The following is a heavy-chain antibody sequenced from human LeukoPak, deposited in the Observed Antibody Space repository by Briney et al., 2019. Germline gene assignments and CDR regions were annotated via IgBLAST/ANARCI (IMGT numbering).Heavy chain of an antibody. D-gene: IGHD6-19*01. CDR3: ATIIAVAGYFDY. CDR1: GYTFTIYA. J-gene: IGHJ4*02. V-gene: IGHV1-3*01. Sequence: ASVKVSFTASGYTFTIYAMHWVRQAPGQRLEWMGWINAGNGNTKYSQKFQGRVTITRDTSASTAYMELSSLRSEDTAVYYCATIIAVAGYFDYWGQGTLVTVSS. CDR2: INAGNGNT.